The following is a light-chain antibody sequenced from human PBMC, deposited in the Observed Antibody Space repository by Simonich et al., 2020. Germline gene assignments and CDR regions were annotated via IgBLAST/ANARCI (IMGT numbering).Light chain of an antibody. CDR1: QSVSSY. CDR3: QQRSNWPYT. Sequence: EIVLTQSPATLSLSPGERATLSCRASQSVSSYLAWYQQKPGQAPRLLIYDASNRATVIPARFSGRGSGTDFTLTISSLEPEDFAVYYCQQRSNWPYTFGQGTKLEIK. V-gene: IGKV3-11*01. J-gene: IGKJ2*01. CDR2: DAS.